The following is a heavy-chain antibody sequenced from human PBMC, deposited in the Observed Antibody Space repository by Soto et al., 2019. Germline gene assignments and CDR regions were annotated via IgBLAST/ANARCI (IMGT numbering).Heavy chain of an antibody. CDR1: GGSISSTNYY. V-gene: IGHV4-39*01. CDR2: ISYSGST. CDR3: LYCGAGSCSEFDY. J-gene: IGHJ4*02. Sequence: SETLSLTCTVSGGSISSTNYYWGWIRQPPGEGLEWIGTISYSGSTYYNPSLNSRLTISIDTSKNQFSLKLSSVTAADTAVYYCLYCGAGSCSEFDYWGQGTLVTVSS. D-gene: IGHD2-15*01.